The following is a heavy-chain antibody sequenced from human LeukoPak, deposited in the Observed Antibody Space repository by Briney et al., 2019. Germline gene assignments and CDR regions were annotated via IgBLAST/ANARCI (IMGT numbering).Heavy chain of an antibody. CDR2: ISSSSSTI. Sequence: GGSLRLSCAASGFTFSSYSMNWVRQAPGKGLEWVSYISSSSSTIYYADSVKGRFTISRDDAKNSLYLQMNSLKTEDTAVYYCTTVRVRYFDYWGQGTLVTVSS. CDR1: GFTFSSYS. CDR3: TTVRVRYFDY. J-gene: IGHJ4*02. D-gene: IGHD4-23*01. V-gene: IGHV3-48*01.